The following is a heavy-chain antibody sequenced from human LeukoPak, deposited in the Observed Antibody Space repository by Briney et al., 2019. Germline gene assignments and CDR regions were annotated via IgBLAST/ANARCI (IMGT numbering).Heavy chain of an antibody. CDR1: GGTFSSYA. CDR2: ILPIFGTA. J-gene: IGHJ5*02. V-gene: IGHV1-69*05. D-gene: IGHD6-6*01. CDR3: ARRAIAARGLWVDP. Sequence: ASVKVSCKASGGTFSSYAISWVRQAPGQGLEWMGGILPIFGTANYAQKFQGRVIITTRESTSTAYMELSSLRSEDTAVYYCARRAIAARGLWVDPWGQGTLVTVSS.